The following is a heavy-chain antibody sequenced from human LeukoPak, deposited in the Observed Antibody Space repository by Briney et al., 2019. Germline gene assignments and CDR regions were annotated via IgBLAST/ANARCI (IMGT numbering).Heavy chain of an antibody. CDR2: VKSKADDGTT. J-gene: IGHJ3*02. V-gene: IGHV3-15*01. Sequence: GGSLRLSCEASGFSFTNTWMSWVRQAPGKGLEWVGRVKSKADDGTTDYAAPVQGRFTISRDDSKNTLSLQMNSLKTEDTADYYCATEGGSGSYYGDDAFDMWGQGTMVTVSS. CDR3: ATEGGSGSYYGDDAFDM. D-gene: IGHD3-10*01. CDR1: GFSFTNTW.